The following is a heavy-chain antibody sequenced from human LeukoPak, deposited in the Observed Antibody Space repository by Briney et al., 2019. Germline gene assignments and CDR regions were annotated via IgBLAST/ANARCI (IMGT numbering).Heavy chain of an antibody. V-gene: IGHV1-18*01. J-gene: IGHJ6*02. CDR3: ARGFLEWLDYYYGMDV. CDR2: ISAYNGNT. D-gene: IGHD3-3*01. CDR1: GYTFASYG. Sequence: ASAKVSCKVSGYTFASYGISWVRQGPGQGLEWMGWISAYNGNTNYAQKLQGRVTMTTDTSTSTAYMELRSLRSDDTAVYYCARGFLEWLDYYYGMDVWGQGTTVTVSS.